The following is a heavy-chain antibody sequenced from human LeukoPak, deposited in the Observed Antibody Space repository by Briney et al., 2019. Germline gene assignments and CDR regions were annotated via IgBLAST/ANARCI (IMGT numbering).Heavy chain of an antibody. Sequence: PSQTLSLTCTVSGGSISSYYWSWIRQPPGKGLEWIGYIYYSGSTNYNPSLKSRVTISVDTSKNQFSLKLSSVTAADTAVYYCARVGYSGYDATEFEYFQHWGQGTLVTVSS. CDR2: IYYSGST. J-gene: IGHJ1*01. D-gene: IGHD5-12*01. V-gene: IGHV4-59*01. CDR1: GGSISSYY. CDR3: ARVGYSGYDATEFEYFQH.